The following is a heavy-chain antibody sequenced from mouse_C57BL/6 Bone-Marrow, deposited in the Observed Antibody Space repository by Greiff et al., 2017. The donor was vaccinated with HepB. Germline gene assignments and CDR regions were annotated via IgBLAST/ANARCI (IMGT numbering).Heavy chain of an antibody. CDR2: IYPGDGDT. J-gene: IGHJ1*03. CDR3: ARRTVVADFDV. D-gene: IGHD1-1*01. Sequence: VKLMESGPELVKPGASVKISCKASGYAFSSSWMNWVKQRPGKGLEWIGRIYPGDGDTNYNGKFKGKATLTADKSSSTAYMQLSSLTSEDSAVYFCARRTVVADFDVWGTGTTVTVSS. V-gene: IGHV1-82*01. CDR1: GYAFSSSW.